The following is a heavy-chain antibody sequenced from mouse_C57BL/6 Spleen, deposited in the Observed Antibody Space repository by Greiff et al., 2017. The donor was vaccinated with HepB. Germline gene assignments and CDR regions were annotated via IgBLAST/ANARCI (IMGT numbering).Heavy chain of an antibody. J-gene: IGHJ2*01. D-gene: IGHD1-1*01. CDR1: GYTFTSYW. CDR2: IYPGNSDT. Sequence: VQLKQSGTVLARPGASVKMSCKTSGYTFTSYWMHWVKQRPGQGLEWIGAIYPGNSDTSYNQKFKGKAKLTAVTSASTAYMELSSLTNEDSAVYYCTRDTTVEGYYFDYWGQGTTLTVSS. CDR3: TRDTTVEGYYFDY. V-gene: IGHV1-5*01.